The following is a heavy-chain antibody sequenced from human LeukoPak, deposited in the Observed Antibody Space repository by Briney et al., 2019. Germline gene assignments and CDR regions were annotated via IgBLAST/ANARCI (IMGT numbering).Heavy chain of an antibody. V-gene: IGHV3-23*01. D-gene: IGHD6-13*01. Sequence: QPGGSLRLSCAASGSTFANYATSWVRQGPGKGLEWVSTISGSGGSTYYADSVKGRFTISRDNSKNTLFLQMNSLRADDTAVYFCAKDQKSIAATGYDYWGQGTLVTVSS. CDR2: ISGSGGST. CDR1: GSTFANYA. CDR3: AKDQKSIAATGYDY. J-gene: IGHJ4*02.